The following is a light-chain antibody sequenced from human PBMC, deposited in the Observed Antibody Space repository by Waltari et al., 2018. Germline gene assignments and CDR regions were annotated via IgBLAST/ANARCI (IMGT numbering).Light chain of an antibody. CDR2: DAS. Sequence: LVLTQSPGTLSLSPGQRATLSRRASQDISSSYLAWHQQRPGQAPRLLIYDASSRATGVPDRFSGSGSGTDFTLTISGLEPEDVAVYYCQQYDTSTEWTFGQGTKVEIK. J-gene: IGKJ1*01. CDR3: QQYDTSTEWT. CDR1: QDISSSY. V-gene: IGKV3-20*01.